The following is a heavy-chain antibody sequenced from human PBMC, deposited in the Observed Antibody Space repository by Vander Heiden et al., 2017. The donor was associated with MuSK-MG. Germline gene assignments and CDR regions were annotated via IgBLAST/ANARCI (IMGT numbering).Heavy chain of an antibody. V-gene: IGHV3-23*01. CDR1: GFTFSTYA. CDR3: AKGVYYDYWSGRLPRGNFDH. Sequence: EVQLLESGGGLVQPGGSLRLSCAASGFTFSTYAMTWIRQARGKGLEWVSGISGGGGSTYYADSVKGLFTISRDNSNNMLYLQMNSLRDEDTAVYYCAKGVYYDYWSGRLPRGNFDHWGQGTLVTVSS. CDR2: ISGGGGST. D-gene: IGHD3-3*01. J-gene: IGHJ4*02.